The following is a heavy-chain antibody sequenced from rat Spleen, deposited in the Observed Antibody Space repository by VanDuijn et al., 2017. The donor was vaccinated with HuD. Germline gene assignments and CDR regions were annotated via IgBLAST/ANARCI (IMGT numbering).Heavy chain of an antibody. CDR2: ISYSGST. CDR3: ARGVTTVAPFDY. D-gene: IGHD1-8*01. CDR1: GYSITNNY. Sequence: EVQLQESGPGLVKPSQSLSLTCSVTGYSITNNYWGWIRKFPGNEMEWMGYISYSGSTSYNPSLKSQISITRDTSKNQFFLQLTSVTTEDTATYYCARGVTTVAPFDYWGQGVMVTVSS. J-gene: IGHJ2*01. V-gene: IGHV3-1*01.